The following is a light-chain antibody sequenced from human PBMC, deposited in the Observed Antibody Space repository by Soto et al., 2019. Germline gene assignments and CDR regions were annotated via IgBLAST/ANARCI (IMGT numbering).Light chain of an antibody. Sequence: DKVMTQSPATLSVSPGERATLSCRASENVKNRLAWYQQKPGQAPRLLIYDAFSRATGIPARFSGSASGTEFTLTISSLQSEDFAVYYCQQYDDWPLTLGEGTKVEIK. J-gene: IGKJ4*01. CDR3: QQYDDWPLT. CDR2: DAF. V-gene: IGKV3-15*01. CDR1: ENVKNR.